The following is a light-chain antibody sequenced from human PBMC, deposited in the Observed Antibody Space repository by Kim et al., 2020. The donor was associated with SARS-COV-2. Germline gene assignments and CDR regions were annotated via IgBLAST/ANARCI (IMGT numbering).Light chain of an antibody. CDR1: KLGDKY. V-gene: IGLV3-1*01. CDR2: QDS. CDR3: QAWDSSTRV. Sequence: SYELTQPPSVSVSPGQTASITCSGDKLGDKYACWYQQKPGQSPVLVIYQDSKRPSGITERFSGSNSGNTATLTISGTQAMDEADYYCQAWDSSTRVFGGGTQLTVL. J-gene: IGLJ2*01.